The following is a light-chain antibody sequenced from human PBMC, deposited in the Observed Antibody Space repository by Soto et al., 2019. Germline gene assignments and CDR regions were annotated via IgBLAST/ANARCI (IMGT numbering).Light chain of an antibody. Sequence: QSALTQPASVSRSPGQSITISCTGTSGDVGRYNLVSWYQQHPGKAPKFLIYEDDKRPSGVSSRFSGSRSGNTASLTISGLQAEDEADYYCCSHAGTSRYDVFGTGTKLTVL. CDR2: EDD. CDR3: CSHAGTSRYDV. J-gene: IGLJ1*01. V-gene: IGLV2-23*01. CDR1: SGDVGRYNL.